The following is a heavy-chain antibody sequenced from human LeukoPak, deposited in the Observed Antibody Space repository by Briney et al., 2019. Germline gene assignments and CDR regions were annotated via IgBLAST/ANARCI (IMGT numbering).Heavy chain of an antibody. CDR1: GGSLKGGGYY. CDR2: IYYTGST. CDR3: ARGYFDLNWFDP. Sequence: SQTLSLTCTVSGGSLKGGGYYWSWIRQHPGKGLEWIGYIYYTGSTHYNASLKSRVTISVDTSKNQFSLKLSSVTAADTALYYCARGYFDLNWFDPWGQGTLVIVSS. V-gene: IGHV4-31*03. J-gene: IGHJ5*02. D-gene: IGHD1-26*01.